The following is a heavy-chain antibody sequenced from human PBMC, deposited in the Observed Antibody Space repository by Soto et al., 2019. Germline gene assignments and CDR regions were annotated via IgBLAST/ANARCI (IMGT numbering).Heavy chain of an antibody. D-gene: IGHD1-7*01. J-gene: IGHJ4*02. Sequence: EVQLVESGGGLVQPGGSLRLSCAASGFTFSTYWMTWVRQAPGKGLEWVANIKQDGSEKYYVDSVKGRFTISRDNAKNSLNLQMNSLRVEDTAVYYCARDRDWNYAGNFDYCGQGTLVTVSS. CDR3: ARDRDWNYAGNFDY. CDR1: GFTFSTYW. V-gene: IGHV3-7*03. CDR2: IKQDGSEK.